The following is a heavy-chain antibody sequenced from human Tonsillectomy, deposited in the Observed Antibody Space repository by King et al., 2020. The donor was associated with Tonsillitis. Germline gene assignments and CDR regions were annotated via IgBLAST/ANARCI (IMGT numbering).Heavy chain of an antibody. CDR1: GSSFPNYW. Sequence: QLVQSGAEVKKPGESLQISCKASGSSFPNYWIGWVRPMPGKGLEWMGIIYPGDSETRYSPSFQGQVTISADRSITTAYLQWSSLKASDTAMYYCASTYCGGGSCYSAYGYWGQGTLVTVSS. CDR2: IYPGDSET. J-gene: IGHJ4*02. CDR3: ASTYCGGGSCYSAYGY. V-gene: IGHV5-51*03. D-gene: IGHD2-15*01.